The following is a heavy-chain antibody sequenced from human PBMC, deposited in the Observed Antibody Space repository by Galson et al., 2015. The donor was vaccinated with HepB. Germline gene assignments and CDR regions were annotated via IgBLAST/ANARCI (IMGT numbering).Heavy chain of an antibody. CDR2: ISGSGGTT. CDR3: AKTGPYGDFSSGDAFDI. V-gene: IGHV3-23*01. Sequence: SLRLSCASSGFTFDNYAMTWVRQAPGKGLEWVSVISGSGGTTYYADSVKSRFTISRDNPKNTLYLQMNSLRAEDTAIYYCAKTGPYGDFSSGDAFDIWGQGTMVTVSS. J-gene: IGHJ3*02. CDR1: GFTFDNYA. D-gene: IGHD4-17*01.